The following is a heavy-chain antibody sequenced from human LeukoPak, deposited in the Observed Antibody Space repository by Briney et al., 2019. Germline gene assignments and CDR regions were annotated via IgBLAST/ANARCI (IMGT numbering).Heavy chain of an antibody. V-gene: IGHV4-4*02. J-gene: IGHJ1*01. D-gene: IGHD5-24*01. Sequence: SETLSLTCAVSGGSLSNWWSWVRQPPGKGLECQSGRTNYNPSLKSRVFISVDNSKNQFSLNLRSVTAADTAVYYCARHMEMTGTRGFPDWGQGTLVTVSS. CDR1: GGSLSNW. CDR2: QSGRT. CDR3: ARHMEMTGTRGFPD.